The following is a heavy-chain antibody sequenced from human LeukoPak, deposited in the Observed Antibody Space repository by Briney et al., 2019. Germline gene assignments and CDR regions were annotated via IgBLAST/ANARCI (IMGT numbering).Heavy chain of an antibody. CDR3: AKDLGGYYFDY. CDR2: ISYDGSNK. V-gene: IGHV3-30*18. CDR1: GFTFSSYG. Sequence: GGSLRLSCAASGFTFSSYGMHWVRQAPGKGLEWVAVISYDGSNKYYADSVKGRFTISRDNSKNTLYLQTNSLRAEDTAVYYCAKDLGGYYFDYWGQGTLVTVSS. D-gene: IGHD3-16*01. J-gene: IGHJ4*02.